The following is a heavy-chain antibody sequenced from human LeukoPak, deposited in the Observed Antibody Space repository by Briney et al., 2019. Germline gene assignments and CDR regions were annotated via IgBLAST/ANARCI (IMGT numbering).Heavy chain of an antibody. Sequence: PSETLSLTCAVYGGSFSGYYWSWIRQPPGKGLEWIGEINHSGGTNYSPSLKSRVTMSVDTSTNQFSLKLISVTAADTALYYCSRNFYASSGYYLDDFYFDFWGQGTLVSVSS. J-gene: IGHJ4*02. CDR1: GGSFSGYY. V-gene: IGHV4-34*01. CDR3: SRNFYASSGYYLDDFYFDF. D-gene: IGHD3-22*01. CDR2: INHSGGT.